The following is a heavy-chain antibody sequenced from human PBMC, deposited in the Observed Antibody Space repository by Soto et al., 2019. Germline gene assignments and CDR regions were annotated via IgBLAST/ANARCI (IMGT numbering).Heavy chain of an antibody. J-gene: IGHJ3*02. Sequence: EVQLLESGGGLVHPGGSLRLSCAASGFTFSSYAMSWVRQAPGKGLEWVSAISGSGGSTYYADSVKGRFTISRDNSKNTLYLQMNSLRAEDTAVYYCAKDRVLRGDAFDIWGQGTMVTVSS. CDR1: GFTFSSYA. V-gene: IGHV3-23*01. CDR3: AKDRVLRGDAFDI. CDR2: ISGSGGST. D-gene: IGHD7-27*01.